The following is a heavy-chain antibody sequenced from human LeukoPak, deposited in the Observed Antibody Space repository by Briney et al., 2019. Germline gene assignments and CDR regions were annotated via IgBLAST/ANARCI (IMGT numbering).Heavy chain of an antibody. J-gene: IGHJ4*02. CDR1: GYTFTGYY. V-gene: IGHV1-2*06. D-gene: IGHD6-13*01. CDR3: ARDQGSLGISWYTAY. CDR2: INPDSGDT. Sequence: ASVKVSCKASGYTFTGYYIHWVRRAPGQGREWMGRINPDSGDTIFAQRFQGRVTMTRDTSINTAYMEVNNLGPDDTAVYFCARDQGSLGISWYTAYWGQGTQVTVSS.